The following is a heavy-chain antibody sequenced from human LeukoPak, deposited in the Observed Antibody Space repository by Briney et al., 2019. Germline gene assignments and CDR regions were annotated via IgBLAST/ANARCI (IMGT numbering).Heavy chain of an antibody. CDR3: ARQITRRAFDI. CDR1: GFTVSSNY. CDR2: IYSGGST. V-gene: IGHV3-53*01. D-gene: IGHD3-10*01. Sequence: GALRLSCAASGFTVSSNYMSWVRQAPGKGLEWVSVIYSGGSTYYADSVKGRFTISGDNSKNTLYLQMNSLRAEDTAVYYCARQITRRAFDIWGQGTMVTVSS. J-gene: IGHJ3*02.